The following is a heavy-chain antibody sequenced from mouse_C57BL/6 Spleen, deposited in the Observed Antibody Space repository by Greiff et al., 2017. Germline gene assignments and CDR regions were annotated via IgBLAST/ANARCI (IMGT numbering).Heavy chain of an antibody. CDR1: GYTFTDYE. Sequence: QVHVKQSGAELVRPGASVTLSCKASGYTFTDYEMHWVKQTPVHGLEWIGAIDPETGGTAYNQKFKGKAILTADKSSSTAYMELRSLTSEDSAVYYCTSVITTVVAPVDYGGQGTTLTVSS. CDR3: TSVITTVVAPVDY. CDR2: IDPETGGT. J-gene: IGHJ2*01. D-gene: IGHD1-1*01. V-gene: IGHV1-15*01.